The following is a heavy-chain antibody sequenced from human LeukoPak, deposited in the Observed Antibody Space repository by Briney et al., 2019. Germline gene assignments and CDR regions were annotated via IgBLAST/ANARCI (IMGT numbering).Heavy chain of an antibody. Sequence: LSLTCTVSGGSISSSSYYWGWVRQPPGKGLEWVSYISSSGSTIYYADSVKGRFTISRDNNKNYLFLQMNSLRTEDTALYYCAKPFGSISSRSVYFDYWGQGTLVTVSS. V-gene: IGHV3-11*01. CDR3: AKPFGSISSRSVYFDY. CDR2: ISSSGSTI. CDR1: GGSISSSSYY. J-gene: IGHJ4*02. D-gene: IGHD3-3*01.